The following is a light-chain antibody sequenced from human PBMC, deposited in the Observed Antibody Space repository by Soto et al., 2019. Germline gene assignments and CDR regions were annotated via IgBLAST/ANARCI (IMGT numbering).Light chain of an antibody. V-gene: IGKV3-20*01. CDR3: QQYNNWPQT. Sequence: EFVLTQSPGTLSLSPGERATLSCRASQTVRNNYLAWYQQKPGQAPRLLIYDASSRATGIPDRFSGSGSGTEFTLTISSLQSEDFAVYYCQQYNNWPQTFGQGTKVDIK. CDR1: QTVRNNY. CDR2: DAS. J-gene: IGKJ1*01.